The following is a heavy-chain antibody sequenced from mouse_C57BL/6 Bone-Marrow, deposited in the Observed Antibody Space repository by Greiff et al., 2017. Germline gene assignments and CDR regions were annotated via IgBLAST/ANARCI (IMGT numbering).Heavy chain of an antibody. CDR3: ARSGTTVVATGYFDV. CDR2: IDPNSGGT. J-gene: IGHJ1*03. V-gene: IGHV1-72*01. Sequence: QFQLQQPGAELVKPGASVKLSCKASGYTFTSYWMHWVKQRPGRGLEWIGRIDPNSGGTKYNEKFKSKATLTVDKPSSTAYMQLSSLTSEDSAVYYCARSGTTVVATGYFDVWGTGTTVTVSS. CDR1: GYTFTSYW. D-gene: IGHD1-1*01.